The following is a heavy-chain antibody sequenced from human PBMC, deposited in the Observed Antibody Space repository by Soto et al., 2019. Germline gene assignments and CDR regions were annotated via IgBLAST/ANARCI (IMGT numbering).Heavy chain of an antibody. CDR1: GFTFINYA. V-gene: IGHV3-23*01. CDR3: ANKGLGSLKTFCIGGGCHYAFDL. Sequence: EVQLLESGGGLVQPGGSLRLSCAASGFTFINYAMTWVRQAPGKGLEWVSTISGGGDGTYYADSVKGHFTISRDNSKNTLYLQMDSLRAEDTAIYYCANKGLGSLKTFCIGGGCHYAFDLWGQGTMVTVSS. CDR2: ISGGGDGT. D-gene: IGHD2-15*01. J-gene: IGHJ3*01.